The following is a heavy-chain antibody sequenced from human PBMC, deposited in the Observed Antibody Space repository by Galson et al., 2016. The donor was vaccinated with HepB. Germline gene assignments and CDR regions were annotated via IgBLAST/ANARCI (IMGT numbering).Heavy chain of an antibody. J-gene: IGHJ4*02. CDR1: GFSFNRYW. Sequence: SLRLSCAASGFSFNRYWMSWVRQAPGKGLVWVSSINSDESRTNYADSVKGRFTISRDISKNTLYLQMNSLKTEDTAVYFCARDPRAYSYGDHYFDYWGQGTLVTDPS. CDR3: ARDPRAYSYGDHYFDY. V-gene: IGHV3-74*01. D-gene: IGHD5-18*01. CDR2: INSDESRT.